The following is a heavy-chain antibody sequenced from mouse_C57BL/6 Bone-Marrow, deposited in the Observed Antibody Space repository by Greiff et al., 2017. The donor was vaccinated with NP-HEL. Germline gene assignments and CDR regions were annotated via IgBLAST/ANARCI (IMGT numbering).Heavy chain of an antibody. Sequence: QVQLQQPGAELVKPGASVKLSCKASGYTFTSYWMHWVQPRPGQGLAWIGMIHPNSGSTNYNEKFKSKATLHVDKSSRTAYMQLSSQTSKVSAVYYWARSGYYSNFWYFDVWGTGTTLTVSS. V-gene: IGHV1-64*01. J-gene: IGHJ1*03. CDR3: ARSGYYSNFWYFDV. CDR1: GYTFTSYW. CDR2: IHPNSGST. D-gene: IGHD2-5*01.